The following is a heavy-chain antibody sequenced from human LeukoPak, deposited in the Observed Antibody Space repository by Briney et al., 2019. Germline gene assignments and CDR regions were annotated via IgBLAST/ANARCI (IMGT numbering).Heavy chain of an antibody. CDR2: ISRSGSTI. V-gene: IGHV3-48*03. D-gene: IGHD3-22*01. J-gene: IGHJ3*02. CDR3: AREGTYYDSPDAFDI. Sequence: GGSLRLSCAASGFTFSSYEMNWVRQAPGKGLEWVSYISRSGSTIYYAYPVKGRFTISRDNAKNSLYLQMNSLRAEDTAVYYCAREGTYYDSPDAFDIWGQGTMVTVSS. CDR1: GFTFSSYE.